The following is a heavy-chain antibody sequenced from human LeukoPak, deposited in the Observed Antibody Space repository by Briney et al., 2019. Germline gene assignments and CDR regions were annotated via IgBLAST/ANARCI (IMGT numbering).Heavy chain of an antibody. CDR1: GFIFSDYY. CDR3: ATSWELNAFEL. CDR2: IGDSGYSI. Sequence: GGSLRLSCAVPGFIFSDYYMSWIRQAPGKGLEWISYIGDSGYSIYHSDSVKGRFTISGDNAKNSLYLQMNSLRAEDTAVYYCATSWELNAFELWGQGTMVTVSS. J-gene: IGHJ3*01. V-gene: IGHV3-11*04. D-gene: IGHD1-26*01.